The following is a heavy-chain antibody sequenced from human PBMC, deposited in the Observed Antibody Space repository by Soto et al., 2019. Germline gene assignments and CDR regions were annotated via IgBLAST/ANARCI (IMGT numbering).Heavy chain of an antibody. CDR2: IYSSGST. V-gene: IGHV4-39*01. CDR3: AAPVTSGYQALEV. D-gene: IGHD3-22*01. J-gene: IGHJ3*01. CDR1: GGSISRSTDY. Sequence: PSETLSLTCTVSGGSISRSTDYWGWLRQPPGKGLEWIGSIYSSGSTYYHPSLKSRVTISVDTSKNQFFLRLSSVTAADTAVYYCAAPVTSGYQALEVWAQGTMVTV.